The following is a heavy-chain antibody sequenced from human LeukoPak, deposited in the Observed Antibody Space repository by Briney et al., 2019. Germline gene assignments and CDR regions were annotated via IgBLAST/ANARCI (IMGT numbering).Heavy chain of an antibody. CDR1: GYTFTAYY. V-gene: IGHV1-2*02. Sequence: GASVKVSCKASGYTFTAYYMYWVRQAPGQGLEWMGWINPNSGGTNYAQKFQGRVIMTRDTSMSTAYMELSRLRSDDTAVYYCAKTTRQLVRTDFYYYMDVWGKGTTVTVSS. J-gene: IGHJ6*03. CDR2: INPNSGGT. CDR3: AKTTRQLVRTDFYYYMDV. D-gene: IGHD6-6*01.